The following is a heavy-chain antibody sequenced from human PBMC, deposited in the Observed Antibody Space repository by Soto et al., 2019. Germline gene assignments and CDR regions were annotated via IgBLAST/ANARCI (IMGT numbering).Heavy chain of an antibody. J-gene: IGHJ6*02. Sequence: GGSLRLSCAASGFTFSSYGMHWVRQAPGKGLEWVAVISYDGSNKYYADSVKGRFTISRDNSKNTLYLQMNSLRAEDTAVYYCAKSGTTPALPVLRFLAVGNYYYGMDVWGQGTTVTVSS. D-gene: IGHD3-3*01. CDR3: AKSGTTPALPVLRFLAVGNYYYGMDV. CDR2: ISYDGSNK. V-gene: IGHV3-30*18. CDR1: GFTFSSYG.